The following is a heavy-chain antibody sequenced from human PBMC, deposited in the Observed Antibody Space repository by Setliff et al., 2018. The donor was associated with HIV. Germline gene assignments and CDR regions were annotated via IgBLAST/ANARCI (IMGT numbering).Heavy chain of an antibody. CDR1: GYTFLNYG. Sequence: GASVKVSCKASGYTFLNYGISWVRQTPGRGLEWMAWINVGNGNTKTARKFQGRVALTTDTSTSTAHMELRNLRSDDTAVYYCARGYRSSTSCYGIYYFDNWGQGTPVTVSS. D-gene: IGHD2-2*01. J-gene: IGHJ4*02. CDR3: ARGYRSSTSCYGIYYFDN. CDR2: INVGNGNT. V-gene: IGHV1-18*01.